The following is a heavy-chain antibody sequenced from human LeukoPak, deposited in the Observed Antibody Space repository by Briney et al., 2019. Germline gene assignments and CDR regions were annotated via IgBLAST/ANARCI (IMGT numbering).Heavy chain of an antibody. V-gene: IGHV3-15*01. D-gene: IGHD3-22*01. Sequence: GGSLRLSCAASGFTFSNAWMSWVRQAPGKGLEWVGRIKSKTDGGTTDYAAPVKGRFTISRDDSKNTLYLQMNSLKTEDTAVYYCTTVPRGFYYDSSGYYPAYYYYMDVWGKGTTVTISS. CDR1: GFTFSNAW. J-gene: IGHJ6*03. CDR3: TTVPRGFYYDSSGYYPAYYYYMDV. CDR2: IKSKTDGGTT.